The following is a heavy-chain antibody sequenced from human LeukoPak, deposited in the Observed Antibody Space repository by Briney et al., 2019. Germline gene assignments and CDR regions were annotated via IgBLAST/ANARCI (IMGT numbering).Heavy chain of an antibody. Sequence: GASVKVSCKASGYTFTSYGISWVRQAPGHGLEWMGWISAYNGNTNYAQKLQGRVTMTTDTSTSTAYMELRSLRSDDTAVYYCARIPTISIAVYAFDIWGQGTMVTVSS. CDR2: ISAYNGNT. CDR1: GYTFTSYG. CDR3: ARIPTISIAVYAFDI. V-gene: IGHV1-18*01. J-gene: IGHJ3*02. D-gene: IGHD6-19*01.